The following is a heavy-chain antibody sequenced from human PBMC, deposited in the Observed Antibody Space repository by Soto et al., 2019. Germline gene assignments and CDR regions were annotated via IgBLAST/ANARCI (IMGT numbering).Heavy chain of an antibody. V-gene: IGHV4-34*01. CDR1: GWSFSGYY. Sequence: PSETLSLTCAVYGWSFSGYYWSWIRQPPGKGLEWIGEINHSGSTNYNPSLKSRVTISVDTSKNQFSLKLSSVTAADTAVYYCGRGFVGGRAAIFWGHWSDPGGKGTLVTVSS. CDR3: GRGFVGGRAAIFWGHWSDP. D-gene: IGHD2-15*01. CDR2: INHSGST. J-gene: IGHJ5*02.